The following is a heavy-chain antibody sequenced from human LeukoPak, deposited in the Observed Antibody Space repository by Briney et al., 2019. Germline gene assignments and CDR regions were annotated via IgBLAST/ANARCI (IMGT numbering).Heavy chain of an antibody. V-gene: IGHV1-18*01. J-gene: IGHJ4*02. CDR3: ARDQGSGAAAGRLFDN. Sequence: ASVKVSCKASGYTFTSYGISWVRQAPGEGLEWMGWISAYNGNTNYAQKLQGRVTMTTDTSTSTAYMELRSLRSDDTAVYYCARDQGSGAAAGRLFDNWGQGTLVTVSS. CDR1: GYTFTSYG. CDR2: ISAYNGNT. D-gene: IGHD6-13*01.